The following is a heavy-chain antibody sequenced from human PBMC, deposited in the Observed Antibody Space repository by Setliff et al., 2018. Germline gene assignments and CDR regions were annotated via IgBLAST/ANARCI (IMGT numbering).Heavy chain of an antibody. Sequence: GGSLRLSCAASGFTFSTYYMHWVRQPPGKGLEWVAFVHYDGVNKHYRDSVKGRFTISRDNSKNTLYLQMNSLRPDDTGVYYCTGRTYGHQLGDYWGQGTLVTVS. J-gene: IGHJ4*02. D-gene: IGHD3-10*01. CDR3: TGRTYGHQLGDY. V-gene: IGHV3-30*02. CDR1: GFTFSTYY. CDR2: VHYDGVNK.